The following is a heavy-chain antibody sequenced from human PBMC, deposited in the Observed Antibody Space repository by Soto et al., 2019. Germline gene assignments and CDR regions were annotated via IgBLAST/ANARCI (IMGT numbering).Heavy chain of an antibody. Sequence: GYLRRSCVASGFTLGSYHMDWVRRAPVKGLDWISYIHVSSSNIYYADSVKGRFTISRDNAKNSLYLQMDSLRDEDTAVYYCARDGTTGTAKYHYAMEVWGQGTTIIVSS. V-gene: IGHV3-48*03. CDR2: IHVSSSNI. J-gene: IGHJ6*01. CDR3: ARDGTTGTAKYHYAMEV. D-gene: IGHD4-17*01. CDR1: GFTLGSYH.